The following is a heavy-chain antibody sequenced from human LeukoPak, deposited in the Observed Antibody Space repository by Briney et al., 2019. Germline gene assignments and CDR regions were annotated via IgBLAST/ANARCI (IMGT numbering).Heavy chain of an antibody. Sequence: GGSLRVSCAASGFTFRNYWMTWVRQAPGKGLEWVANIKQDGSVKYYLDSIKGRFTISRDNAQNSVYLQMNSLRAEDTGVYDCARIRYSSTSLDYWGQGSLVTVSS. CDR2: IKQDGSVK. CDR3: ARIRYSSTSLDY. D-gene: IGHD6-6*01. V-gene: IGHV3-7*01. CDR1: GFTFRNYW. J-gene: IGHJ4*02.